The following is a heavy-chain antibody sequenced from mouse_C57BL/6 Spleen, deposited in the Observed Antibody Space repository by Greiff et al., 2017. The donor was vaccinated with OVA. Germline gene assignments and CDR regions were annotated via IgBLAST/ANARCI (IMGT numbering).Heavy chain of an antibody. V-gene: IGHV1-69*01. D-gene: IGHD2-5*01. CDR1: GYTFTSYW. J-gene: IGHJ4*01. Sequence: VQLQQSGAELVMPGASVKLSWKASGYTFTSYWMHWVKQRPGQGLEWIGEIDPSDSYTNYNQKFKGKSTLTVDKSSSTAYMQLSSLTSEDSAVYYCARAYYSNSYAMDYWGQGTSVTVSS. CDR3: ARAYYSNSYAMDY. CDR2: IDPSDSYT.